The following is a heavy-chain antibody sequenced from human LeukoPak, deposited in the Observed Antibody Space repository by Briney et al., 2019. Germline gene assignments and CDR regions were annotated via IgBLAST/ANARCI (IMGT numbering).Heavy chain of an antibody. CDR3: AKDSGSGLFLSRYYYYYMDV. J-gene: IGHJ6*03. Sequence: GGSLRLSCAASGFTFSTYGMNWVRQAPGKGLEWVSAISGSGGSTYYADSVKGRFTISRDNSKNTLYLQMNSLRAEDTAVYYCAKDSGSGLFLSRYYYYYMDVWGKGTTVTISS. D-gene: IGHD3-10*01. V-gene: IGHV3-23*01. CDR1: GFTFSTYG. CDR2: ISGSGGST.